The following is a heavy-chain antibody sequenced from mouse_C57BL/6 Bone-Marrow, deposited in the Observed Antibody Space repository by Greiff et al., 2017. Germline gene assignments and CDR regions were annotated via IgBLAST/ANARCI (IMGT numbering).Heavy chain of an antibody. CDR3: ARQFYYGSSWWYFDV. CDR1: GFTFSSYG. J-gene: IGHJ1*03. V-gene: IGHV5-6*02. CDR2: ISSGGSYT. D-gene: IGHD1-1*01. Sequence: EVKLVESGGDLVKPGGSLKLSCAASGFTFSSYGMSWVRQTPDKRLEWVATISSGGSYTYYPDSVKGRFPISRDNAKNTLYLQMSSLKSEDPAMYYCARQFYYGSSWWYFDVWGTGTTVTVSS.